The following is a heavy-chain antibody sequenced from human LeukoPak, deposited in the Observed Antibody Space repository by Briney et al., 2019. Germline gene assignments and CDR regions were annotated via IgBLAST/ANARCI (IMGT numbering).Heavy chain of an antibody. V-gene: IGHV4-59*01. Sequence: SETLSLTCTVSGGSISYYYWTWIRQSPGKGLEWIGQIYYSGSTYYNPSLKRRVTISVDTSRNQFSLNLTSVTAADTAVYYCARGGTYNDILSFDPWGQGTLVTVSS. J-gene: IGHJ5*02. CDR2: IYYSGST. CDR3: ARGGTYNDILSFDP. CDR1: GGSISYYY. D-gene: IGHD3-9*01.